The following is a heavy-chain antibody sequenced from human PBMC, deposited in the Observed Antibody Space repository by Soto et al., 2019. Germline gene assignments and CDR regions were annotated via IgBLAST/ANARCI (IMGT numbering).Heavy chain of an antibody. D-gene: IGHD6-6*01. CDR3: ARDGRLGQLVRGYGMDV. V-gene: IGHV1-18*01. J-gene: IGHJ6*02. CDR1: GYTFTSYG. Sequence: GASVKVSCKASGYTFTSYGISWVRQAPGQGLEWMGWISAYNGNTNYAQKLQGRVTMTTDTSTSTAYMELRSLRSDDTAVYYCARDGRLGQLVRGYGMDVWGQGTTVTVSS. CDR2: ISAYNGNT.